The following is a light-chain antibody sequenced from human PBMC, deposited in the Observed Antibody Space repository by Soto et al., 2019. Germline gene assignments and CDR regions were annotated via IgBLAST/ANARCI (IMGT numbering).Light chain of an antibody. CDR2: AAS. CDR3: QQSYSTPVT. V-gene: IGKV1-39*01. CDR1: QGISTY. Sequence: DMQRSQSQSSLSESAGDRVTITCRASQGISTYLNWYQQKPGKAPKLLIYAASSLQSGVPSRFSGSGSETDFTLTISSLHPEDFATYYCQQSYSTPVTFGQGTRLEIK. J-gene: IGKJ5*01.